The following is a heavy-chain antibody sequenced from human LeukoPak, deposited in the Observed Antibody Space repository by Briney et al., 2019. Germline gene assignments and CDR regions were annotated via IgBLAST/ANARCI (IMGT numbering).Heavy chain of an antibody. J-gene: IGHJ4*02. CDR2: ITNDGSST. CDR1: GLTFSSHW. Sequence: GGSLRLSCAASGLTFSSHWVHWVRQAPGKGLVWVSRITNDGSSTTYADSVKGRFTISRDNAKNMLYLQVNSLRAEDTAVYYCATQQGGNSAYWGQGTLVTVSS. D-gene: IGHD1-7*01. CDR3: ATQQGGNSAY. V-gene: IGHV3-74*01.